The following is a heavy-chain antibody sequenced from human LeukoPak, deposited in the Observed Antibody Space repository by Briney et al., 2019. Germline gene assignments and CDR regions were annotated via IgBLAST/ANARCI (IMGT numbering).Heavy chain of an antibody. J-gene: IGHJ4*02. D-gene: IGHD3-22*01. CDR2: IYYSGST. V-gene: IGHV4-31*03. Sequence: SQTLSLTCTVSGGSISSGGYYWSWIRRHPGKGLEWIGYIYYSGSTYYNPSPKSRVTISVDTSKNQFSLKLSSVTAADTAVYYCARGEDPSYYYDSSGGYYLDYWGQGTLVTVSS. CDR3: ARGEDPSYYYDSSGGYYLDY. CDR1: GGSISSGGYY.